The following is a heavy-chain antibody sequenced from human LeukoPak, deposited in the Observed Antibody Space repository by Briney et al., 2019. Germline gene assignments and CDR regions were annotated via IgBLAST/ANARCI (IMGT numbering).Heavy chain of an antibody. J-gene: IGHJ4*02. Sequence: SETLSLTCTVSGCPLSSYYWRWIRQPAGKGLEWIGRIYTSGSNNYNPSLQSRVSMSVDTSKNQFSLKLSSVAAADTAVYYCASSLQYDSSGSVGYWGQGTLVTVSS. CDR3: ASSLQYDSSGSVGY. CDR2: IYTSGSN. V-gene: IGHV4-4*07. CDR1: GCPLSSYY. D-gene: IGHD3-22*01.